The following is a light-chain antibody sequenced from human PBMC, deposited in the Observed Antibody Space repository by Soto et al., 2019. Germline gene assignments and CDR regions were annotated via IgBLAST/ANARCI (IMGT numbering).Light chain of an antibody. V-gene: IGLV1-51*01. CDR3: GTWDTSLTVGV. CDR1: SSNIGNNL. J-gene: IGLJ3*02. CDR2: DND. Sequence: QSVLTQPPSVSAAPGQRITISCSGSSSNIGNNLVSWYQQFPGTAPKVLIYDNDKRPSGIPDRFSGSKSGTSATLGIAGLQAGDEADYFCGTWDTSLTVGVFGGGTKLTVL.